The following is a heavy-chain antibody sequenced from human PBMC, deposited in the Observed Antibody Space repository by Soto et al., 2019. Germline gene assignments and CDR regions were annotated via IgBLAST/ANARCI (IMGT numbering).Heavy chain of an antibody. CDR1: GFTFSTYS. J-gene: IGHJ6*02. CDR2: ISSSSSYI. Sequence: EVQLVESGGGLVKPGGSLRLSCAASGFTFSTYSMNWVRQAPGKGLEWVSSISSSSSYIYYADSVKGRFTISRDNAKNSLDLQMNRLRAEDTAVYYCARYDSSGYYWPYYYYGMDVWGQGTTVTVSS. CDR3: ARYDSSGYYWPYYYYGMDV. D-gene: IGHD3-22*01. V-gene: IGHV3-21*01.